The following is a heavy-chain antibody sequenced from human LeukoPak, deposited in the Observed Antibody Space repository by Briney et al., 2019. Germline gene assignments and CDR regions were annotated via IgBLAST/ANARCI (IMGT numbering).Heavy chain of an antibody. CDR1: GGSISSYY. D-gene: IGHD3-22*01. J-gene: IGHJ4*02. Sequence: PSETLSLTCTVSGGSISSYYWSWIRQPPGKGLEWIGYIYYSGSTNYNPSLKSRVTISVDTSENQFSLKLSSVTAADTAVYYCARVPPYYYDSSGYYYFDYWGQGTLVTVSS. CDR2: IYYSGST. CDR3: ARVPPYYYDSSGYYYFDY. V-gene: IGHV4-59*01.